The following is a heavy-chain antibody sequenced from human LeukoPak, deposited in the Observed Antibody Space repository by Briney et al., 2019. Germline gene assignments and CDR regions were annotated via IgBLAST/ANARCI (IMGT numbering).Heavy chain of an antibody. V-gene: IGHV4-4*07. J-gene: IGHJ4*02. Sequence: ASETLSLTCAVSGGSFSSDYWSWIRQPPGEGMEWIGRIYSSEITNSNPSLKSRVTISIDTSRNQTSLKLISVTAADTAVSYCARAPNREGEVALFDYWGQGTLVTVSS. CDR1: GGSFSSDY. D-gene: IGHD3-16*01. CDR2: IYSSEIT. CDR3: ARAPNREGEVALFDY.